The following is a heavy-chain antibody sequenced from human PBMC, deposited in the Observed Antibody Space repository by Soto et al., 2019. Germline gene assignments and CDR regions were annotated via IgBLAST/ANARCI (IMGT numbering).Heavy chain of an antibody. CDR1: GFTFSSYA. CDR3: ARRRSGWYFDY. D-gene: IGHD6-19*01. Sequence: EVQLLESGGGLVQPGGSLRLSCAASGFTFSSYAMSWVRQAPGKGLEWVSAISGSGGSTYYADSVKGRFTISRDTSKNTLFLQMNSLRADDTAVYYCARRRSGWYFDYWGQGALVTVSS. CDR2: ISGSGGST. J-gene: IGHJ4*02. V-gene: IGHV3-23*01.